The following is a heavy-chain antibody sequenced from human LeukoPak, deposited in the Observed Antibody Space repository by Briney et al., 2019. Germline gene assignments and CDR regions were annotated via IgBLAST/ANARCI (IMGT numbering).Heavy chain of an antibody. J-gene: IGHJ1*01. V-gene: IGHV3-23*01. Sequence: PGGSLRLSCAASGFTFSSYAMSWVRQAPGKGLEWVSAISSSGGSTYYADSVKGRFTISRDNSKNTLYLQMNSLRAEDTAVYYCARDLSGGSYYSFQHWGQGTLVTVSS. CDR3: ARDLSGGSYYSFQH. CDR1: GFTFSSYA. D-gene: IGHD1-26*01. CDR2: ISSSGGST.